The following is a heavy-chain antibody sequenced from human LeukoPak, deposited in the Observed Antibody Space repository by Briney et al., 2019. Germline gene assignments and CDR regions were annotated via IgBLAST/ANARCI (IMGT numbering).Heavy chain of an antibody. CDR3: ARGALYNWIYVLFDY. J-gene: IGHJ4*02. Sequence: GASVKVSCKASGYTFTGYYMHWVRQAPGQGLEWMGWINPNSGGTNYAQKFQGRVTMTRDTSISTAYMELSRLRSDDTAVYYCARGALYNWIYVLFDYWGQGTLVTVSS. CDR2: INPNSGGT. D-gene: IGHD1-7*01. V-gene: IGHV1-2*02. CDR1: GYTFTGYY.